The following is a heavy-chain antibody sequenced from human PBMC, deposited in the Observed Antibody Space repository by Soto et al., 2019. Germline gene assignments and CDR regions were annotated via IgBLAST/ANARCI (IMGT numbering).Heavy chain of an antibody. CDR1: GYTFTSYG. CDR3: ERDLSYSGSYGWFEP. J-gene: IGHJ5*02. CDR2: ISAYNGNT. V-gene: IGHV1-18*01. D-gene: IGHD1-26*01. Sequence: ASVKVSCKGSGYTFTSYGISWVRQAPGQGLEWMGWISAYNGNTNYAQKLQGRVTMTTDTSTSTAYMELRSLRSDDTAVYYCERDLSYSGSYGWFEPWGQGTLVTVSS.